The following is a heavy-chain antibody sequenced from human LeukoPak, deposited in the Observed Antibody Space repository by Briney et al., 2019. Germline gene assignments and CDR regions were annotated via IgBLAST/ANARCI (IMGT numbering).Heavy chain of an antibody. Sequence: SETLSLTCAVYGGSFSGYYWSWLRQPPGKGLEWIGEINHSGSTNYNPSLKSRVTISVDTSKNQFSLKLSSVTAADTAVYYCARESENYDRSGYFDYWGQGTLVTVSS. V-gene: IGHV4-34*01. CDR1: GGSFSGYY. CDR2: INHSGST. D-gene: IGHD3-22*01. CDR3: ARESENYDRSGYFDY. J-gene: IGHJ4*02.